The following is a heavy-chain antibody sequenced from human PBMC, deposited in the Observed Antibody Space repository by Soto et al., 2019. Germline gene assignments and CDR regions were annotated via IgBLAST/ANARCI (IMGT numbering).Heavy chain of an antibody. CDR3: ARDGGYSSSWYDYYGMEV. Sequence: QVQLVQSGAEVKKPGSSVKVSCKASGGTFSSYAISWVRQAPGQGLEWMGGIIPIFGTANYAQKFQGRVTITADESTSTAYMEVRSLRSEDSAVYYCARDGGYSSSWYDYYGMEVWGQGTTVTVSS. D-gene: IGHD6-13*01. CDR2: IIPIFGTA. J-gene: IGHJ6*02. CDR1: GGTFSSYA. V-gene: IGHV1-69*12.